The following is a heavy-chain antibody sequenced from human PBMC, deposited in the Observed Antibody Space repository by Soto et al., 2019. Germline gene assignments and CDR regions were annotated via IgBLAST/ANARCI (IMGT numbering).Heavy chain of an antibody. Sequence: LRLSCAASGFTFSSYSMNWVRQAPGKGLEWVSSISSSSSYIYYADSVKGRFTISRDNAKNSLYLQMNSLRAEDTAVYYCARAYYYDSSGYFGSVGYYFDYWGQGTLVTVSS. CDR3: ARAYYYDSSGYFGSVGYYFDY. CDR2: ISSSSSYI. D-gene: IGHD3-22*01. CDR1: GFTFSSYS. J-gene: IGHJ4*02. V-gene: IGHV3-21*01.